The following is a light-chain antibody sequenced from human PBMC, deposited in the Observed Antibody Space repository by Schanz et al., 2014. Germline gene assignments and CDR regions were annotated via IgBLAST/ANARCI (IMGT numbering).Light chain of an antibody. V-gene: IGLV2-14*01. J-gene: IGLJ3*02. CDR1: SSDVGGYNY. CDR3: SSYTSSDNLV. Sequence: QSVLTQPASVSGSPGQWITISCTGTSSDVGGYNYGSWFQQHAGKANKVMIYDVSNRPSGVSHRFSGSKSGNTASLTISGLQPEDEADYYCSSYTSSDNLVFGGGTKLPVL. CDR2: DVS.